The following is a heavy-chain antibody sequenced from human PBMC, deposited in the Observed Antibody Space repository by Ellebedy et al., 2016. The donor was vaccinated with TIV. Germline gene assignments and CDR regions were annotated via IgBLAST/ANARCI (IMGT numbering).Heavy chain of an antibody. CDR2: IYPGDSDT. J-gene: IGHJ5*02. CDR3: ARAYCGGDCPKNWFDP. V-gene: IGHV5-51*01. D-gene: IGHD2-21*02. Sequence: GGSLRLXXKGSGYSFTSYWIGWVRQMPGKGLEWMGIIYPGDSDTRYSPSFQGQVTISADKSISTAYLQWSSLKASDTAMYYCARAYCGGDCPKNWFDPWGQGTLVTVSS. CDR1: GYSFTSYW.